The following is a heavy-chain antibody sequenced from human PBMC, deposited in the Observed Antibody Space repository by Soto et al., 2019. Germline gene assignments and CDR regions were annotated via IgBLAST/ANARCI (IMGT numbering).Heavy chain of an antibody. J-gene: IGHJ4*02. CDR2: ISGSGGST. D-gene: IGHD1-26*01. CDR1: GFTFSSYA. CDR3: ARRGSGSYYDY. V-gene: IGHV3-23*01. Sequence: EVQLLESGGGLVQPGGSLRLSCAASGFTFSSYAMRWVRQAPVKGLEWVSAISGSGGSTYYADSVKGRFTISRDNSKNTLYLQMNVLRAEDTAVYSCARRGSGSYYDYWGQGTLVTVSA.